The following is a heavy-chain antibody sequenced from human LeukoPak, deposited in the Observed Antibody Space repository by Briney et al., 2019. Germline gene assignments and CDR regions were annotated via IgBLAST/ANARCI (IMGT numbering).Heavy chain of an antibody. CDR2: IRNDRGDK. D-gene: IGHD6-13*01. J-gene: IGHJ4*02. CDR1: GFTFSSYG. V-gene: IGHV3-30*02. CDR3: AKVLSSSWGYFGF. Sequence: PGGSLRLSCAASGFTFSSYGMHWVRQAPGKGLEWVAFIRNDRGDKYYADSVKGRFTISRDNSKNTLYLQMNSLRAEDTAVYYCAKVLSSSWGYFGFWGQGILVTVSS.